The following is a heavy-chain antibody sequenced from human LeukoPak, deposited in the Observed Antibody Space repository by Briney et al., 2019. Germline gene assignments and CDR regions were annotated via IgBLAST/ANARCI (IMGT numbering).Heavy chain of an antibody. CDR2: IYWNDDK. Sequence: SGPTLVNPTQTLTLTCTFSGFSLSTSGVGVGWIRQPPGKALEWLALIYWNDDKRYSPSLKSRLTITKDTSKNQVVLTMTNMDPVDTATYYCAHRRRSSRREPDYFDYWGQGTLVTVSS. CDR3: AHRRRSSRREPDYFDY. J-gene: IGHJ4*02. CDR1: GFSLSTSGVG. D-gene: IGHD6-13*01. V-gene: IGHV2-5*01.